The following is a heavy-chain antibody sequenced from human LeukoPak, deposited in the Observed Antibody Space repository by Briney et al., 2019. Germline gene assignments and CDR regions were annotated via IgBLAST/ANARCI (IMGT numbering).Heavy chain of an antibody. J-gene: IGHJ4*02. CDR3: AKTGYDSSGYPIDY. Sequence: PGGSLRLSCAASGFTLSSYGMHWVGQAPGKGLEWVAVISYDGSNKYYADSVKGRFTISRDNSKNTLYLQMNSLRAEDTAVYYCAKTGYDSSGYPIDYWAQGTLVTVSS. D-gene: IGHD3-22*01. CDR2: ISYDGSNK. V-gene: IGHV3-30*18. CDR1: GFTLSSYG.